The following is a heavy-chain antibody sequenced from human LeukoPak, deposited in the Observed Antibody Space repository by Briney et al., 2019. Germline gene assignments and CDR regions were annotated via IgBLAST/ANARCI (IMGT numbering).Heavy chain of an antibody. CDR1: GFTFSSYG. CDR3: ATPGIAAAGFYYFEY. Sequence: GGSLRLSCAASGFTFSSYGMHWVRQAPGKGLEWVAFIRYDGSNKYYADSVKGRFTISRDNSKNTLYLQMNSLIAEDTAVYYCATPGIAAAGFYYFEYWGQGPLVTVSS. D-gene: IGHD6-13*01. V-gene: IGHV3-30*02. J-gene: IGHJ4*02. CDR2: IRYDGSNK.